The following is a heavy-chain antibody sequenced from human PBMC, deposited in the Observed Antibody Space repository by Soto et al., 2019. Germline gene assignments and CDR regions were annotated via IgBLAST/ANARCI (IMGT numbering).Heavy chain of an antibody. CDR1: GFTFSSYG. D-gene: IGHD2-15*01. J-gene: IGHJ5*02. CDR3: ARDSVGGMIDP. Sequence: GGSLRLSCAASGFTFSSYGMHWVRQAPGKGLEWVAVIWYDGSNKYYADSVKGRFTISRDNSKNTLYLQMNSLRAEDTAVYYCARDSVGGMIDPWGQGTLVTVSS. CDR2: IWYDGSNK. V-gene: IGHV3-33*01.